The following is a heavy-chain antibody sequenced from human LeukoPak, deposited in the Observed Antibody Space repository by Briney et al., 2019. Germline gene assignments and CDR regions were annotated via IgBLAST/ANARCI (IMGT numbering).Heavy chain of an antibody. V-gene: IGHV1-18*01. CDR1: GYTFTSYG. D-gene: IGHD3-22*01. J-gene: IGHJ4*02. CDR3: ARGGYYYDSSGYIYFDY. Sequence: ASVKVSCKASGYTFTSYGISWVRQAPGRGLEWMGWISAYNGNTNYAQKLQGRVTMTTDTSTSTAYMELRSLRSDDTAVYYCARGGYYYDSSGYIYFDYWGQGTLVTVSS. CDR2: ISAYNGNT.